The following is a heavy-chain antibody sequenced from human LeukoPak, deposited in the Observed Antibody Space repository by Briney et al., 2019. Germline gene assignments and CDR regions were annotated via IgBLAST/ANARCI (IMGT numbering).Heavy chain of an antibody. Sequence: PSETLSLTCTVSGGSISSGSYYWSWIRQPAGKGLEWIGRIYTSGSTNYNPSLKSRVTISVDTSKNQFPLKLNSVTAADTAVYYCAREICGGSCNPPSYMDVWGNGTTVTVSS. V-gene: IGHV4-61*02. CDR2: IYTSGST. J-gene: IGHJ6*03. D-gene: IGHD2-15*01. CDR1: GGSISSGSYY. CDR3: AREICGGSCNPPSYMDV.